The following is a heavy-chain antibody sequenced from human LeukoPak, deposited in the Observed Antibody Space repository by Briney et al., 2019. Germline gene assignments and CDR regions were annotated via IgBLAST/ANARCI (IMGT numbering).Heavy chain of an antibody. D-gene: IGHD2/OR15-2a*01. CDR2: IHTTGST. V-gene: IGHV4-61*02. J-gene: IGHJ4*02. CDR1: GGSISSGSYF. CDR3: ARKEYSNSKFDY. Sequence: KPSETLSLTCTVSGGSISSGSYFWNWIRQPAGKGLEWIGRIHTTGSTYYNPSLKSRVTISADASKNQISLSLSSVTAADTAVYYCARKEYSNSKFDYWGQGTLVTVSS.